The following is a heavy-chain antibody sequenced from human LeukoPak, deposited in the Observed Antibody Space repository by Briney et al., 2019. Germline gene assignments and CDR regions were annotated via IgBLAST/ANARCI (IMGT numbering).Heavy chain of an antibody. J-gene: IGHJ4*02. CDR3: ARHGDTAGAVTPFDY. Sequence: SETLSPTCTVSGGSISSYYWSWIRQPPGKGLEWVGYIYYSGSTNYNPSLKSRVTTSVDTSKNKFSLKLRSVTAADTAIYYCARHGDTAGAVTPFDYRGPGTLVTVSS. D-gene: IGHD6-13*01. CDR1: GGSISSYY. CDR2: IYYSGST. V-gene: IGHV4-59*08.